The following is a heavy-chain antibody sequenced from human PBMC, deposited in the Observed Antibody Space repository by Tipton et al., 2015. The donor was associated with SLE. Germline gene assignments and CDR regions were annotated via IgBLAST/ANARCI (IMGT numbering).Heavy chain of an antibody. Sequence: GSLRLSCVTSGFTFSSYWMTWVRQAPGRGLEWVANIHQDGSEINSVDSVKGRFTISRDNAKNSLYLQMSSRRVDDTAVYYCAKGNTGWIVGAADYWGQVTPVSASS. CDR2: IHQDGSEI. J-gene: IGHJ4*02. V-gene: IGHV3-7*02. CDR3: AKGNTGWIVGAADY. CDR1: GFTFSSYW. D-gene: IGHD1-26*01.